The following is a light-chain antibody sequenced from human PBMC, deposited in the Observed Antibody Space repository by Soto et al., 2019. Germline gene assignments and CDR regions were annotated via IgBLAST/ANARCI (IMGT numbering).Light chain of an antibody. CDR1: TGVVTSDHY. J-gene: IGLJ2*01. CDR3: LLSYSGGRSVV. V-gene: IGLV7-46*01. Sequence: QAVVTQEPSLTVSPGGTVTLTCDSNTGVVTSDHYPSWVQQKPGQAPRTLIYDTIDRHSWTPLRFSGSLLGGKAVLTLSGAQPEDEADYYCLLSYSGGRSVVFGRGTKLTVL. CDR2: DTI.